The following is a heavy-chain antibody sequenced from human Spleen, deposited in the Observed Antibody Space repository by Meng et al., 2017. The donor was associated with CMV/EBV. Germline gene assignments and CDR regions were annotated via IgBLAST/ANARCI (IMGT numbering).Heavy chain of an antibody. CDR1: GGSFSDYF. CDR2: VNHSGTS. J-gene: IGHJ4*02. D-gene: IGHD5/OR15-5a*01. V-gene: IGHV4-34*01. CDR3: ARVILGLGYYFDN. Sequence: ESLKISCGVYGGSFSDYFWNWIRQSPGKGLEWIGEVNHSGTSNYSPSLKSRVTISIDTSKKQFSLRVNSVTAADTAVYYCARVILGLGYYFDNWGQGTLVTVSS.